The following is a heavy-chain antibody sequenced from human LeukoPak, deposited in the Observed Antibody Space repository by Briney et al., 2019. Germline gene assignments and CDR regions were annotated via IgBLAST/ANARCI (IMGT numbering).Heavy chain of an antibody. CDR2: IYYSRSN. V-gene: IGHV4-59*01. CDR3: ARMSGSYDEGWFDP. Sequence: SETLSFTCTVSGVSICGYYWSWMRPRPGKGLEWSGYIYYSRSNNYNPSLKSRVTISVDTSKNQFSLKLSSVTAADTAVYYCARMSGSYDEGWFDPWGQGTLVTVSS. J-gene: IGHJ5*02. D-gene: IGHD1-26*01. CDR1: GVSICGYY.